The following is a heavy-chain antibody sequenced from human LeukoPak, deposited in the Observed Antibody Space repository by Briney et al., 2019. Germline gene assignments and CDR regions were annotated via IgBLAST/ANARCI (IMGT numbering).Heavy chain of an antibody. CDR2: IYYSGST. CDR1: GGSISSGGYS. V-gene: IGHV4-31*11. CDR3: ARLYYDFWSGYYLPQYFDY. Sequence: SSETLSLTCAVSGGSISSGGYSWSWIRQPPGKGLEWIGYIYYSGSTYYNPSLKSRVTISVDTSKNQFSLKLSSVTAADTAVYYCARLYYDFWSGYYLPQYFDYWGQGTLVTVSS. D-gene: IGHD3-3*01. J-gene: IGHJ4*02.